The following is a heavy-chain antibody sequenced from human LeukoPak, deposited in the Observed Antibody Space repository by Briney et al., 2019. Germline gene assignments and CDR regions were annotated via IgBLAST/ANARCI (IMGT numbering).Heavy chain of an antibody. CDR2: IYYSGST. D-gene: IGHD3-10*01. J-gene: IGHJ5*02. Sequence: SETLSLTCTVSGGSISSYYWSWIRQPPGKGLEWIGYIYYSGSTNYNPSLKSRVTISVDTSKNQFSLKLSSVTAADTAVYYCARERGTTYYYGSGSYYWFDPWGQETLVTVSS. CDR3: ARERGTTYYYGSGSYYWFDP. V-gene: IGHV4-59*01. CDR1: GGSISSYY.